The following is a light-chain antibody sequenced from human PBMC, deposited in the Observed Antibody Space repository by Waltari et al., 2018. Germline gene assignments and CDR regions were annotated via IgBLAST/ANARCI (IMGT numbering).Light chain of an antibody. CDR1: QSVTES. CDR2: DTS. J-gene: IGKJ1*01. CDR3: QHYVRLPAT. Sequence: SCRASQSVTESLAWYQQKPLQAPSLLIYDTSKRATGIPDRFSCSWSGTDFSLTISSLEPEDFAVYYCQHYVRLPATFGQGTKLEIK. V-gene: IGKV3-20*01.